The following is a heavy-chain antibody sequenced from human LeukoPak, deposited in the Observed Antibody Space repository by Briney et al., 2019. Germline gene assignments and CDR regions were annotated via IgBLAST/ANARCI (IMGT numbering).Heavy chain of an antibody. CDR2: INHSGST. Sequence: SETLSLTCTVSGGSISSNNYYWGWIRQPPGKGLEWIGEINHSGSTNYNPSLKSRVTISVDTSKNQFSLKLSSVTAADTAVYYCARMQPLYYFDYWGQGTLVTVSS. CDR1: GGSISSNNYY. D-gene: IGHD2/OR15-2a*01. CDR3: ARMQPLYYFDY. J-gene: IGHJ4*02. V-gene: IGHV4-39*07.